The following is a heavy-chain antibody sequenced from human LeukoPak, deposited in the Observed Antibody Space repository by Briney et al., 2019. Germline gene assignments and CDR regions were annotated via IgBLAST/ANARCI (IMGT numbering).Heavy chain of an antibody. CDR2: IYHSGST. CDR1: GGSISSGGYS. CDR3: ARGGAFYDPPDY. J-gene: IGHJ4*02. Sequence: SQTLSLTCAVSGGSISSGGYSWRWIRQPPGKGLEWIGYIYHSGSTYYNPSLKSRVTISVDRSKNQFSLKLSSVTAADTAVYYCARGGAFYDPPDYWGQGTLVTVSS. V-gene: IGHV4-30-2*01. D-gene: IGHD3-3*01.